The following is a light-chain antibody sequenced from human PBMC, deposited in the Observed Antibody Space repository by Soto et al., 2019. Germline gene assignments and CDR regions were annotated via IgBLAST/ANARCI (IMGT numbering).Light chain of an antibody. CDR1: QSISSW. Sequence: DIQMTQSPSTLSASVGDRVTITCRASQSISSWLAWYQQKPGKAPKLLIYKASSLESGVPSRFSGSGSGTDFTLTSSSLQPDDFATYYGQQYNSYLITFGQGTRLEIK. J-gene: IGKJ5*01. CDR2: KAS. CDR3: QQYNSYLIT. V-gene: IGKV1-5*03.